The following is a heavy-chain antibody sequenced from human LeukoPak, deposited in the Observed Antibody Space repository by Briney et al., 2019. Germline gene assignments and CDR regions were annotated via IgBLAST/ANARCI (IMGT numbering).Heavy chain of an antibody. CDR2: ISSSSSYI. CDR1: GFTFSSYS. Sequence: GGSLRLSCAASGFTFSSYSMNWVRQAPGKGLEWVSSISSSSSYIYYADSVKGRFTISRDNAKTSLYLQMNSLKAEDTAVYYCAREMATIRVWPRTIDYWGQGTLVTVSS. J-gene: IGHJ4*02. CDR3: AREMATIRVWPRTIDY. V-gene: IGHV3-21*01. D-gene: IGHD5-24*01.